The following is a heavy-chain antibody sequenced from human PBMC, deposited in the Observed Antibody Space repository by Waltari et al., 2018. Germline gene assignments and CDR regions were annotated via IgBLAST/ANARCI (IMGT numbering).Heavy chain of an antibody. CDR3: ARVPIGVAGTWWYFDL. V-gene: IGHV4-59*11. Sequence: QVQLQESGPGLVKPSETLSLTRTVSGGTISSHSWSWLRPTPGKGLEWIGYIYYRGSTNYNPSLKSRVTISVDTSKNQFSLKLSSVTAADTAVYYCARVPIGVAGTWWYFDLWGRGTLVTVSS. CDR2: IYYRGST. J-gene: IGHJ2*01. CDR1: GGTISSHS. D-gene: IGHD6-19*01.